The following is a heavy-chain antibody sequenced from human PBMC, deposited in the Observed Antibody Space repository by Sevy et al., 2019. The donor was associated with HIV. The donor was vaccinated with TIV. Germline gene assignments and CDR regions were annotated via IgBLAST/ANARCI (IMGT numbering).Heavy chain of an antibody. D-gene: IGHD2-2*01. V-gene: IGHV4-39*01. J-gene: IGHJ5*02. CDR1: GGSISSSSYY. CDR3: ARGLGYCSSTSCYGGFDP. Sequence: SETLSLTCTVSGGSISSSSYYWGWIRQPPGKGLEWIGSIYYSGSTYYNPSLKSRVTISVDTSKNQFSLKLSSVTAADTAVYYCARGLGYCSSTSCYGGFDPWGQGTLVTIS. CDR2: IYYSGST.